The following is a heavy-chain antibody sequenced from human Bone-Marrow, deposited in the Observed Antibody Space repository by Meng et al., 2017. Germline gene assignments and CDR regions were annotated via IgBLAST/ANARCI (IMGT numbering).Heavy chain of an antibody. CDR3: ARDLGYGDYGDYYYYGMDV. CDR1: GFTFDDYG. Sequence: GGSLRLSCAASGFTFDDYGMSWVRQAPGKGLEWVSGINWNGGSTGYADSVKGRFTISRDNAKNSLYLQMNSLRAEDTAVYYCARDLGYGDYGDYYYYGMDVWGQGTTVTVSS. D-gene: IGHD4-17*01. J-gene: IGHJ6*02. CDR2: INWNGGST. V-gene: IGHV3-20*04.